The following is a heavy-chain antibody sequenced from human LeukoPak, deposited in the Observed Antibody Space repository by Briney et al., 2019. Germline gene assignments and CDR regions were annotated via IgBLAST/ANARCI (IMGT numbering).Heavy chain of an antibody. CDR3: TRGAGWLIDY. Sequence: PSETLSLTCTVSGGSISSSRYYWGWIRQPPGKGLEWIGSIYYSGSTYYNPSLKSRVTISADTSKNHFSLKLNSVTTADTAVYYCTRGAGWLIDYWGQGILVTVSS. V-gene: IGHV4-39*07. CDR2: IYYSGST. J-gene: IGHJ4*02. CDR1: GGSISSSRYY. D-gene: IGHD3-16*01.